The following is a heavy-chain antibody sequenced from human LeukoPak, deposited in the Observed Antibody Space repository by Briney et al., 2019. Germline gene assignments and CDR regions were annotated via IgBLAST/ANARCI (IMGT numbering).Heavy chain of an antibody. V-gene: IGHV3-74*01. CDR1: GFTLSSYW. J-gene: IGHJ1*01. CDR3: ARAPSEIGGYYPEYFRH. D-gene: IGHD3-22*01. CDR2: IKSDGST. Sequence: GGSLRLSCAASGFTLSSYWMHWVRQAPGKGLVWVSRIKSDGSTRYADSVKGRFTISRDNAKNTVSLQMTSLRAEDTGVYYCARAPSEIGGYYPEYFRHWGQGTLVIVSS.